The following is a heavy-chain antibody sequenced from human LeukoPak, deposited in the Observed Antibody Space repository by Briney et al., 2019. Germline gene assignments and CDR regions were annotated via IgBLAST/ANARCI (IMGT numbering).Heavy chain of an antibody. CDR2: ISGGGGST. J-gene: IGHJ4*02. CDR3: AKGGKWDVTPFDY. V-gene: IGHV3-23*01. CDR1: GFTFTSYS. Sequence: GGSLRLSCAASGFTFTSYSMNWVCQAPGKGLEWVSTISGGGGSTYYADSVKGRFTISRDNSKNTLYLQVNSLRAEDAAVYYCAKGGKWDVTPFDYWGQGTLVTVSS. D-gene: IGHD1-26*01.